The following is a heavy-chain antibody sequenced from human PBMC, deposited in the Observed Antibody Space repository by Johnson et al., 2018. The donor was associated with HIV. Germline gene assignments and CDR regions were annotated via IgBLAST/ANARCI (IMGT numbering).Heavy chain of an antibody. D-gene: IGHD6-6*01. V-gene: IGHV3-11*04. CDR2: ISSSGNTM. CDR1: GFTFSDYY. Sequence: QVQLVESGGGVVQPGRSLRLSCAASGFTFSDYYMSWIRQAPGKGLAWVSYISSSGNTMYYADSVKGRFTISRDNAKSSLYLQMNSLRAEDTAVYYCARESELLSSSDAFDIWGQGTMVTVSS. J-gene: IGHJ3*02. CDR3: ARESELLSSSDAFDI.